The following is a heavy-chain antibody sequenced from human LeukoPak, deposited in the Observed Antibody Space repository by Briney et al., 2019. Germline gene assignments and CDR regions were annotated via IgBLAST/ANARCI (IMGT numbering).Heavy chain of an antibody. CDR2: IIPILGIA. CDR1: GGTFSSYT. D-gene: IGHD3-3*01. J-gene: IGHJ4*02. Sequence: ASVKVSCKASGGTFSSYTISWVRQAPGQGLEWMGRIIPILGIANYAQKFQGRVTITADKSTSTAHMELSSLRSEDTAVYYCAREYDFWSGYYPPYFDYWGQGTLVTVSS. V-gene: IGHV1-69*04. CDR3: AREYDFWSGYYPPYFDY.